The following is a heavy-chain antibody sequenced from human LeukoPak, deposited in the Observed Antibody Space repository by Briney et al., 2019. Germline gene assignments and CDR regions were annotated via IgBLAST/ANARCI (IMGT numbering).Heavy chain of an antibody. D-gene: IGHD3-16*01. J-gene: IGHJ3*02. CDR3: ARDWGGDAFDI. CDR2: IKQDGSEK. V-gene: IGHV3-7*03. Sequence: GGSLRLSCAASGFTFSSYWMTWVRQAPGKWLEWVANIKQDGSEKYYVDSVKGRFTISRDNAKNSLYLQMNSLRAEDTAVYYCARDWGGDAFDIWGQGTMVTVSS. CDR1: GFTFSSYW.